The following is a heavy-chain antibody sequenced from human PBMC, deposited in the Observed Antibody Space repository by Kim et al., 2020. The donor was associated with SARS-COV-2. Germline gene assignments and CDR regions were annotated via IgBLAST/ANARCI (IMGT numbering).Heavy chain of an antibody. CDR1: GGSFSGYY. V-gene: IGHV4-34*01. CDR2: INHSGST. CDR3: ARVDEVDY. J-gene: IGHJ4*02. Sequence: SETLSLTCAVYGGSFSGYYWSWIRQPPGKGLEWIGEINHSGSTNYNPSLKSRVTISVDTSKNQFSLKLSSVTAADTAVYYCARVDEVDYWGQGTLVTVSS.